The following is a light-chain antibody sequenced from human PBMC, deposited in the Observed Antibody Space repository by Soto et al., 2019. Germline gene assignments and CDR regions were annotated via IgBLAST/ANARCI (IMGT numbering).Light chain of an antibody. Sequence: DIQMTQSPSTLSASVGDRVTITCRASQTINDWLAWYQLKPGKAPKLLIPDVSNLESGVPSRFGGSGSGTEFTLTVASLHPDALATYDLHRYNRYSQTYSQGTKVDIK. CDR1: QTINDW. CDR3: HRYNRYSQT. V-gene: IGKV1-5*01. J-gene: IGKJ1*01. CDR2: DVS.